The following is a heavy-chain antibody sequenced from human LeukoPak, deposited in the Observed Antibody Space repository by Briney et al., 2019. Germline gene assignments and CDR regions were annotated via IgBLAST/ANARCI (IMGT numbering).Heavy chain of an antibody. J-gene: IGHJ4*02. Sequence: GGSLRLSCAASRFTFSSYWMSWVRQAPGKGLEWVANIKQDGSEKYYVDSVKGRFTISRDNAKNSLYLQMNSLRAEDTAVYYCARLPKQQLEDVGYFDYWGQGTLVTVSS. CDR2: IKQDGSEK. D-gene: IGHD6-13*01. CDR1: RFTFSSYW. V-gene: IGHV3-7*01. CDR3: ARLPKQQLEDVGYFDY.